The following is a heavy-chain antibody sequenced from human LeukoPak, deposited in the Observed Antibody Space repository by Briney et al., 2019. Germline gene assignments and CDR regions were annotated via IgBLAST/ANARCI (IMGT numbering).Heavy chain of an antibody. J-gene: IGHJ6*03. V-gene: IGHV3-21*01. CDR2: ISSSSSYI. Sequence: GGSLRLSCAASGFTFSSYSVNWVRQAPGKGLEWVSSISSSSSYIYYADSVKGRFTISRDNAKNSLYLQLNSLRADDTAVYYCARDFQAYYYYYMDVWGKGTTVTVSS. CDR3: ARDFQAYYYYYMDV. CDR1: GFTFSSYS.